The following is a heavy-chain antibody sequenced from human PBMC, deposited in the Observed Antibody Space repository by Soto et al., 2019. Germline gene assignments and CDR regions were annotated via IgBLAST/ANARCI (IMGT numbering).Heavy chain of an antibody. J-gene: IGHJ4*02. Sequence: QVQLAESGGGLVEPGGYLRISCAASGFTFSDYDMSWIRQSPGKGLEWVSFFSSSGTTMYFADSVKGRFTISRDNAKNSLYLQMNSLRAEDTAVYYCARMGPRAARPSYWGQGTLVTVSS. CDR2: FSSSGTTM. D-gene: IGHD6-6*01. CDR3: ARMGPRAARPSY. CDR1: GFTFSDYD. V-gene: IGHV3-11*01.